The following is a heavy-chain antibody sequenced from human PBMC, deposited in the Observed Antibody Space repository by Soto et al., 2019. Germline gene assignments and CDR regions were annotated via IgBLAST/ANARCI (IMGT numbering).Heavy chain of an antibody. CDR1: VDSFTNYW. J-gene: IGHJ6*02. CDR2: IHPGDSES. Sequence: PGESLKISCKVSVDSFTNYWIAWVRQTPGKGLEWMGIIHPGDSESRYSPSFQGQVTISADKSITTAYLQWSSLKASDTAMYYCARQIGHYGLDVWGQGTTVTVS. CDR3: ARQIGHYGLDV. V-gene: IGHV5-51*01.